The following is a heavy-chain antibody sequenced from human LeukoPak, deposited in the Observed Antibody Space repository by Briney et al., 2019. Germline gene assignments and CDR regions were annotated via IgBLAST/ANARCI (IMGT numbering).Heavy chain of an antibody. J-gene: IGHJ5*02. CDR2: IIPIFGTA. Sequence: SVKVSCKASGGTFSSYAISWVRQAPGQGLEWMGGIIPIFGTANYAQKFQGRVTITADESTSTAYMELSSLRSEDAAVYYCASLTPDTYYYDSSELNWFDPWGQGTLVTVSS. V-gene: IGHV1-69*13. CDR3: ASLTPDTYYYDSSELNWFDP. D-gene: IGHD3-22*01. CDR1: GGTFSSYA.